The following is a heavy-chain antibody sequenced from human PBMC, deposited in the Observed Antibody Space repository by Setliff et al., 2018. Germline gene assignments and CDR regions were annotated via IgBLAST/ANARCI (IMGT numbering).Heavy chain of an antibody. J-gene: IGHJ4*02. CDR1: GYTFTGYY. V-gene: IGHV1-2*06. CDR3: ARDGTSLPSIAAHADY. Sequence: ASVKVSCKASGYTFTGYYMHWVRQAPGQGLEWMGRINPNSGGTNYAQKFQGRVTMTRDTSISTAYMELSRLRSDDTAVYYCARDGTSLPSIAAHADYWGQRTLVTVSS. CDR2: INPNSGGT. D-gene: IGHD6-6*01.